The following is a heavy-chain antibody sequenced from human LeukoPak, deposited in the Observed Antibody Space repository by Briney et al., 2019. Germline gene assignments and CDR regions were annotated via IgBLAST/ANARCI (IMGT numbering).Heavy chain of an antibody. CDR3: AKDQFDP. CDR2: IGGSGDIT. CDR1: GFTFSSYA. V-gene: IGHV3-23*01. Sequence: GGPLRLSCAASGFTFSSYAMSWVRQAPGKGLEWVSSIGGSGDITYYADSVKGRSTISRDNSKNTLYLQMNSLRAEDTAVYYCAKDQFDPWGQGTLVTVSS. J-gene: IGHJ5*02.